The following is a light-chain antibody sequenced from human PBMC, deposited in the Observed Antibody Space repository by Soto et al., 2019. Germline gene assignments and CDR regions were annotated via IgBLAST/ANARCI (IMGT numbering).Light chain of an antibody. V-gene: IGKV3-15*01. CDR2: DAS. CDR3: QQYNSWLWT. J-gene: IGKJ1*01. Sequence: EIVFTQSPATLSLSPGERATLSCRASQSVSSYLAWYQQKPGQAPRLLIYDASTRATGIPARFSGSGSGTEFTLIISSLQSEDSAVYYCQQYNSWLWTFGQGTKVDI. CDR1: QSVSSY.